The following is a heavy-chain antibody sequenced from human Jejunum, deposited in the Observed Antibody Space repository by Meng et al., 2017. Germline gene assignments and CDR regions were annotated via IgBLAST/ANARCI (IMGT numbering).Heavy chain of an antibody. V-gene: IGHV4-4*02. CDR3: ARNGAYSADH. J-gene: IGHJ4*02. CDR2: IHHGGDT. D-gene: IGHD2-15*01. Sequence: QGQRQGSGPGLVEPSGTLSLTCAVSGASISSGYWWSWVRQPPGKGLEWIGEIHHGGDTNYNPSLKSRVTISVDKSNNQYSLRLTSVTAADTAMYYCARNGAYSADHWGQGTLVTVSS. CDR1: GASISSGYW.